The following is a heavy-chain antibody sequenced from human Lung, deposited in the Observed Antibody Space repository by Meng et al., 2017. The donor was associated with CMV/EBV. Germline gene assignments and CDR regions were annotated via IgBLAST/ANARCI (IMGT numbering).Heavy chain of an antibody. CDR1: GGSFSSSSYY. J-gene: IGHJ4*02. CDR3: ARGAMPNGTCYTGGCSFDV. Sequence: SDTLSLTCSVSGGSFSSSSYYWSWIRPPPGKGLEWIGNIYYSGSTYYNPPLKSPVTISVDKSKNQFTLKLSSVTAEDTAVYYCARGAMPNGTCYTGGCSFDVWGQGXLVTVSS. CDR2: IYYSGST. V-gene: IGHV4-39*06. D-gene: IGHD2-15*01.